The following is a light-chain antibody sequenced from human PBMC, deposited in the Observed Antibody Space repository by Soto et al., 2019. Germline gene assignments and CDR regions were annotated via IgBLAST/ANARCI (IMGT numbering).Light chain of an antibody. CDR3: QQYNNWPPKT. J-gene: IGKJ1*01. Sequence: EIVLPQSPATLSLSPGERATLSCRASQSVSGYLAWYQQKPGQAPRLLIYDASSRAKGIPARFTGSGSGTDFTLTISRLEPEDLAVYYCQQYNNWPPKTVGQGTKVDIK. V-gene: IGKV3-11*01. CDR1: QSVSGY. CDR2: DAS.